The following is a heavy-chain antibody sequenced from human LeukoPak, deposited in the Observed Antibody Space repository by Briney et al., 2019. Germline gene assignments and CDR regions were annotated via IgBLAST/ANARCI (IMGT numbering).Heavy chain of an antibody. CDR1: GFTFSGSA. CDR2: IRSKANSYAT. V-gene: IGHV3-73*01. J-gene: IGHJ4*02. Sequence: PTGGSLRLSGAASGFTFSGSAMHWVRQASGKGLEWVGRIRSKANSYATAYAASVKGRFTISRDDSKNTAYLQMNSLKTEDTAVYYCTWYYYDSSGYYSYDYWGQGTLVTVSS. D-gene: IGHD3-22*01. CDR3: TWYYYDSSGYYSYDY.